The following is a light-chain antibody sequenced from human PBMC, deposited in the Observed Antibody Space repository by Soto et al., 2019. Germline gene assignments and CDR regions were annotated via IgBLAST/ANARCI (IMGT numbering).Light chain of an antibody. CDR1: QSVSSS. CDR3: QQYNNWPQT. J-gene: IGKJ1*01. V-gene: IGKV3-15*01. Sequence: EIVMTQSPATLSVSPGERATLSCRASQSVSSSLAWYQQKPGQVPRLLIYGASTRATGIPARFSGSGSGTEFTLTISSLQSEDFAVYYCQQYNNWPQTFGQGTKVDI. CDR2: GAS.